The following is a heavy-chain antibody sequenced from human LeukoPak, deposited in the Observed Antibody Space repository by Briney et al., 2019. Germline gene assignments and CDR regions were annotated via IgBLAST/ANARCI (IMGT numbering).Heavy chain of an antibody. Sequence: GGSLRLSCTASGLTFSSYWMSWVRQAPGKGLEWVANIKQDGSEKYYVDSVKGRFTISRDNAKNSLYLQMNSLRAEDTAVYYCARQSSSGWPDWGQGTLVTVSS. D-gene: IGHD6-19*01. J-gene: IGHJ4*02. CDR1: GLTFSSYW. CDR2: IKQDGSEK. CDR3: ARQSSSGWPD. V-gene: IGHV3-7*01.